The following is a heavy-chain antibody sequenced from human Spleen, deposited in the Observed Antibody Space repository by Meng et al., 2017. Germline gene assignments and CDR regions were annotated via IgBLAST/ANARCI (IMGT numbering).Heavy chain of an antibody. V-gene: IGHV1-18*01. Sequence: ASVKVSCKASGYTFTSLSINWMRQAPGQGLEWMGWISPSNGNTNYAQNLQGRVTMTTDTSTSTAYMELRSLISDDTAVYYCARGDHYFDYWGQGTLVTVSS. CDR2: ISPSNGNT. CDR1: GYTFTSLS. CDR3: ARGDHYFDY. J-gene: IGHJ4*02.